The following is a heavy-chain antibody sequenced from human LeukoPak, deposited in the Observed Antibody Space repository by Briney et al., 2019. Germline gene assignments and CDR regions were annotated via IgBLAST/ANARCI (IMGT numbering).Heavy chain of an antibody. V-gene: IGHV3-74*01. CDR1: GFTFSNSW. CDR3: ARENIVAYYFDY. D-gene: IGHD5-12*01. CDR2: INSDGSST. J-gene: IGHJ4*02. Sequence: PGGSLRLSCAASGFTFSNSWMHWVRQAPGKGLVWVSRINSDGSSTSYADSVKGRFTISRDNAKNTLYLQMNSLRAEDTAVYYCARENIVAYYFDYWGQGALVTVSS.